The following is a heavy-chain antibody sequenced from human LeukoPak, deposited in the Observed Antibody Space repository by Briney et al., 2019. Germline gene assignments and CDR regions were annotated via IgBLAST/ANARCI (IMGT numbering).Heavy chain of an antibody. D-gene: IGHD5-24*01. CDR1: GFTFSDYY. V-gene: IGHV3-11*05. CDR3: ARGGDMSTITAFDY. J-gene: IGHJ4*02. CDR2: ISSSSSYT. Sequence: GGSLRLSCAASGFTFSDYYMSWIPQAPGKGLEWVSYISSSSSYTNYAGSVKGRFTISRDNTKNSLYLQMNSLRAEDTAVYYCARGGDMSTITAFDYWGQGTLVTVSS.